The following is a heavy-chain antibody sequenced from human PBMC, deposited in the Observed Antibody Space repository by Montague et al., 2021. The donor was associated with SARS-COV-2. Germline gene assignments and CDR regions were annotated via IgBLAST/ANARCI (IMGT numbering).Heavy chain of an antibody. CDR2: ISSSCSTI. Sequence: SLRLSCAASGFTFSSYEMNWVRQAPVKGLEWVSHISSSCSTIYYANSVKVRFTISRGNAKNSLYLQMNSLRAEDTAVYYCARDLPLIIMVRGVTFGYYGMDVWGQGTTVTVSS. V-gene: IGHV3-48*03. CDR3: ARDLPLIIMVRGVTFGYYGMDV. J-gene: IGHJ6*02. CDR1: GFTFSSYE. D-gene: IGHD3-10*01.